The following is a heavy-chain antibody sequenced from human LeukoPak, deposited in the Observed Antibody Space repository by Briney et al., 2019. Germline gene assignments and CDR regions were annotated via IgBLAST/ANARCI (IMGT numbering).Heavy chain of an antibody. CDR2: FSGISTT. CDR3: AKLRQWQPQRYFFEY. D-gene: IGHD6-19*01. Sequence: GGSLRLSCAASGFTFSSYAMSWVRQAPGKGLEWVSTFSGISTTPYADAVKGRVTISRDNSKNTLYLQMDSLRAEDTAVYYCAKLRQWQPQRYFFEYWGQGALVTVAS. CDR1: GFTFSSYA. V-gene: IGHV3-23*01. J-gene: IGHJ4*02.